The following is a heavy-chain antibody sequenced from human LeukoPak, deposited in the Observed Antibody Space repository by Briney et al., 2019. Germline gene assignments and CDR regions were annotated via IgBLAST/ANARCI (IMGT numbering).Heavy chain of an antibody. D-gene: IGHD3-22*01. J-gene: IGHJ4*02. CDR3: ARGFGYYYDTLD. Sequence: PSETLSLTCAVYGGSFSGYYWGWIRQPPGKGLEWIGAINHSSSTNYNPSLKSRVTISVDTSKNQFSLKLSSVTAADTAVYYCARGFGYYYDTLDWGQGTLVTVSS. CDR2: INHSSST. CDR1: GGSFSGYY. V-gene: IGHV4-34*01.